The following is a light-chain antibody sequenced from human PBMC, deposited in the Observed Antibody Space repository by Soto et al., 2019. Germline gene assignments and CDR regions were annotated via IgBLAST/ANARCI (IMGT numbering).Light chain of an antibody. J-gene: IGKJ2*02. CDR1: QSVRSNF. V-gene: IGKV3-20*01. Sequence: EIVLTQSPGTLSLSPGDRATLSCRASQSVRSNFLAWYQQKPGQAPKLLISGASSRATGIPDRFSGSGSGTDFTLTISRLEPEDFVLYSCQQYGTSPGTFGQGTKLEIK. CDR3: QQYGTSPGT. CDR2: GAS.